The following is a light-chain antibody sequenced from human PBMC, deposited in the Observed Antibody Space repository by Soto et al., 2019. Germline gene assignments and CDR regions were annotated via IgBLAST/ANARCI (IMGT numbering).Light chain of an antibody. V-gene: IGKV1-16*01. CDR2: GAS. CDR1: QCISSY. CDR3: QQYGSSPRT. J-gene: IGKJ1*01. Sequence: DIQMTQSPYSLSASVVDIVTITCLASQCISSYLAWYQQKPGKAPKLLIYGASNLQSGVPPRFSGSGSGTDFTLTISRLEPEDFAVYYCQQYGSSPRTFGQGTKVDIK.